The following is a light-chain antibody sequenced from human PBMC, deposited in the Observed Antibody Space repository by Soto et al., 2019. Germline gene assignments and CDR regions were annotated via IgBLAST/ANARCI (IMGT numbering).Light chain of an antibody. CDR2: WSS. Sequence: DIVMTQAPDSLSVSLGERATIKCMSSQSVLHRSNGNNYIAWYQQTPGQPPKLLIYWSSTRDSGIPDRFIGSGSVTDFTLTVSSLQAEAVAVYYCQQYHSLPFTVGPGTKVHIE. V-gene: IGKV4-1*01. CDR1: QSVLHRSNGNNY. CDR3: QQYHSLPFT. J-gene: IGKJ3*01.